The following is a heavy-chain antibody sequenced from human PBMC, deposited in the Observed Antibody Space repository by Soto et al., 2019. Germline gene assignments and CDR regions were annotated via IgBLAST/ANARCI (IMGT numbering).Heavy chain of an antibody. D-gene: IGHD6-13*01. Sequence: PGGSLRLSCAASGFTFSDYYMSWIRQAPGKGLEWVSYTDSSGTYANYADSVRGRFTISRDNAKNSLYLQMNSLRDEDTAVYYCARVGYRSSWYEVDYWGQGTLVTVSS. CDR3: ARVGYRSSWYEVDY. CDR2: TDSSGTYA. V-gene: IGHV3-11*06. J-gene: IGHJ4*02. CDR1: GFTFSDYY.